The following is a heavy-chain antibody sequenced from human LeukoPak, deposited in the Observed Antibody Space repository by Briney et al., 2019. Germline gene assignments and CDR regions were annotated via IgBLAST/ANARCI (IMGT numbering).Heavy chain of an antibody. V-gene: IGHV4-59*01. J-gene: IGHJ5*02. Sequence: PSETLSLTCTVSGGSISSYYWSWIRQPPGKGLEWIGYIYYSGSTNYNPSLKSRATISVDTSKNQFSLKLSSVTAADTAAYYCARDRYSSSWGTNWFDPWGQGTLVTVSS. CDR2: IYYSGST. D-gene: IGHD6-13*01. CDR3: ARDRYSSSWGTNWFDP. CDR1: GGSISSYY.